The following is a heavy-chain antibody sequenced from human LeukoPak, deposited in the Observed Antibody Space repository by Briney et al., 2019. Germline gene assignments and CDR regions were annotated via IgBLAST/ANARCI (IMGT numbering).Heavy chain of an antibody. CDR1: GFTFSSYA. D-gene: IGHD3-10*01. CDR2: ISGSDGST. V-gene: IGHV3-23*01. J-gene: IGHJ4*02. CDR3: AKLVSPSPKYYYGSGLPDY. Sequence: GXSLRLSCAASGFTFSSYAMSWVRQAPGKGLEWVSAISGSDGSTYYADSVKGRFTISRDNSKNTLYLQMNSLRAEDTAVYYCAKLVSPSPKYYYGSGLPDYWGQGTQVTVSS.